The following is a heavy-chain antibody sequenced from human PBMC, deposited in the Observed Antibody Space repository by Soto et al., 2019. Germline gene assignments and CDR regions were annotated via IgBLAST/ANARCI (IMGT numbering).Heavy chain of an antibody. CDR3: ARDREGVGAGLF. D-gene: IGHD1-26*01. CDR2: ISSSTSYI. CDR1: GFTFSTYS. V-gene: IGHV3-21*01. J-gene: IGHJ3*01. Sequence: GGSLRLSCAASGFTFSTYSMNWVRQAPGKGLEWVSSISSSTSYIYYADSVKGRFTISRDNAKNSLYLQMNSLRAEDTAVYYCARDREGVGAGLFWGQGTMVTVSS.